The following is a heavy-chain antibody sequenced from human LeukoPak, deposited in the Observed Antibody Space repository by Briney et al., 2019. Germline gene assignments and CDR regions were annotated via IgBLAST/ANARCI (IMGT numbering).Heavy chain of an antibody. CDR2: IYSGGRT. D-gene: IGHD3-10*01. CDR1: GFTVSGKY. J-gene: IGHJ2*01. CDR3: ARDLGAERFGEYFDL. V-gene: IGHV3-66*01. Sequence: GGSLRLSCAASGFTVSGKYMSWVRQAPGKGLEWVSVIYSGGRTYYADSVKGRFTISRDNAKNTLYLQMNSLRAEDTAVYYCARDLGAERFGEYFDLWGRGTLVTVSS.